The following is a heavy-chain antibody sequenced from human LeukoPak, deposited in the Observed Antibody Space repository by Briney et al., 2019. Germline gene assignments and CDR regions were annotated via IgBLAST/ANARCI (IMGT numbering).Heavy chain of an antibody. J-gene: IGHJ4*02. V-gene: IGHV3-33*01. CDR3: ARGLDYGDYGPHFDY. CDR2: IWYDGSNK. D-gene: IGHD4-17*01. CDR1: GFTFSSYG. Sequence: GGSLRLSCAASGFTFSSYGMHWVRQAPGKGLEWVAVIWYDGSNKYYADSVKGRFTISRDNSRNTLYLQMNSLRAEDTAVYYCARGLDYGDYGPHFDYWGQGTLVTVSS.